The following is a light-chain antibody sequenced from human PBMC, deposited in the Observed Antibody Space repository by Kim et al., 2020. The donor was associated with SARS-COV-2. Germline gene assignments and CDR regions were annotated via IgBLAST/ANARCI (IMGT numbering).Light chain of an antibody. V-gene: IGKV1-27*01. J-gene: IGKJ1*01. CDR2: AAS. CDR3: QKYNSAART. CDR1: QGISNY. Sequence: DLQSTQSPSLHSASVGNKVTITCRASQGISNYSAWYQQKPGKVPKLLIYAASTLQSGVPSRFSGSGSGTDFTLTISSLQPEDVATYYCQKYNSAARTFGQGTKVDIK.